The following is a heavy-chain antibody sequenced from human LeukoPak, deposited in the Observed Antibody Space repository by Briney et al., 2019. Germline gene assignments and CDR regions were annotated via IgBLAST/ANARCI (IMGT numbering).Heavy chain of an antibody. CDR3: ARDSNWFGFDY. D-gene: IGHD3-10*01. J-gene: IGHJ4*02. CDR1: GGSISSYY. Sequence: SETLSLTCTVSGGSISSYYWSWIRQPPGKGLEWIGYIYYSGSTNYNPSLKSRVTISVDTSKNQFSLKLSSVTAADTAMYYCARDSNWFGFDYWGQGTLVTVSS. V-gene: IGHV4-59*01. CDR2: IYYSGST.